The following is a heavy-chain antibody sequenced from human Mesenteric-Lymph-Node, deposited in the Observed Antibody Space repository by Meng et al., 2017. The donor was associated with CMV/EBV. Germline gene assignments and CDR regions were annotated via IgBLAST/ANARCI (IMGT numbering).Heavy chain of an antibody. V-gene: IGHV3-9*01. CDR1: GFTFDDYA. J-gene: IGHJ6*02. D-gene: IGHD3-3*01. CDR3: AKDKEVGRSLEPDVYYGMDV. CDR2: ISWNSGSI. Sequence: SLKISCAASGFTFDDYAMHWVRQAPGKGLEWVSGISWNSGSIGYADSVKGRFTISRDNAKNSLYLQMNSLRTEDTALYYCAKDKEVGRSLEPDVYYGMDVWGQGTTVTVSS.